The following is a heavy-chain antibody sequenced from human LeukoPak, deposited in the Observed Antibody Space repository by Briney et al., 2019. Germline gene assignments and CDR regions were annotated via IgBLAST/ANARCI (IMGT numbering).Heavy chain of an antibody. J-gene: IGHJ4*02. D-gene: IGHD3-3*02. CDR1: GLTLSNYY. CDR3: ASDISNKGFDY. V-gene: IGHV3-11*04. Sequence: GGSLRLSCAASGLTLSNYYMSWIRQAPGKGLEWVSNISNIGSTTHHADSVKGRFTISRDNAKNSLYLQMNSLRAEDTAVYYCASDISNKGFDYWGQGTLVTVSS. CDR2: ISNIGSTT.